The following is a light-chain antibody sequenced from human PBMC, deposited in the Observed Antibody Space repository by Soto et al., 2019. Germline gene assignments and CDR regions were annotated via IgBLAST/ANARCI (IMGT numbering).Light chain of an antibody. CDR3: QQYGSSPLT. CDR1: QSVTSTY. V-gene: IGKV3-20*01. CDR2: GAA. J-gene: IGKJ4*01. Sequence: EIVLTQSPGTLSLSPGEGATPSCRASQSVTSTYLAWYQQKPGQAPRLLIYGAANRATGIPDRFSGSGSGTDFTLTISRLEPEDFAVYFCQQYGSSPLTFGGGTKVDIK.